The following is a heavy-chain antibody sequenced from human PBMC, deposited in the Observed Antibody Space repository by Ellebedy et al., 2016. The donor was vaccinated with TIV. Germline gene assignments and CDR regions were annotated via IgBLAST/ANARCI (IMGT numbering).Heavy chain of an antibody. V-gene: IGHV4-30-4*01. D-gene: IGHD3-10*01. CDR2: IYYSGTT. Sequence: MPSETLSLTCTVSGGSMISNDHYWSWVRQPPGTGLEWIGYIYYSGTTYYNPSLKHRLTMSVDKSKSQVSLKLTSVTATDTAVYYCARGGGDRPHALDVWGQGKKVTVSS. CDR1: GGSMISNDHY. J-gene: IGHJ3*01. CDR3: ARGGGDRPHALDV.